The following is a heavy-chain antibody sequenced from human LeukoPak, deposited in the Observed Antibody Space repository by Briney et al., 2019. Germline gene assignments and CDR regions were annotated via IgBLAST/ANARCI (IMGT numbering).Heavy chain of an antibody. J-gene: IGHJ4*02. D-gene: IGHD3-10*01. CDR3: ARGRRDYYGSGSYRLHLPFGY. V-gene: IGHV4-34*01. CDR1: GGSFSGYY. CDR2: INHSGST. Sequence: TSETLSLTCAVYGGSFSGYYWSWIRQPPGKGLEWIGEINHSGSTNYNPSLKSRVTISVDTSKNQFSLKLSSVTAADTAVYYCARGRRDYYGSGSYRLHLPFGYWGQGTLVTVSS.